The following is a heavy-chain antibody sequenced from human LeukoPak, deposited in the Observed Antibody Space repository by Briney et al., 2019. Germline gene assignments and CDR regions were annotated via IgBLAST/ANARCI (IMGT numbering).Heavy chain of an antibody. CDR3: XAAGTSSGY. Sequence: SETLSLTCAVYGGSFSGYYWSWIRQPPGKGLEWIGEINHSGSTNYNPSLKSRVTISVDTSKNQFSLKLSSVTAADTAVYYCXAAGTSSGYWGQGTLVTVSS. D-gene: IGHD6-13*01. CDR1: GGSFSGYY. CDR2: INHSGST. J-gene: IGHJ4*02. V-gene: IGHV4-34*01.